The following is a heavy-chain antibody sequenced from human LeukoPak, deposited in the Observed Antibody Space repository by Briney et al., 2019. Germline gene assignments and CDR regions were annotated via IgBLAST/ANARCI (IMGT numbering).Heavy chain of an antibody. CDR2: INPSGGST. J-gene: IGHJ6*03. CDR1: GYTFTTYY. CDR3: ARAPEPRVGASYYYMDV. Sequence: GASVKVSCKASGYTFTTYYIHWVRQAPGQGLEWMAIINPSGGSTTYAQKFQGRVTMTRDTSTSTIYMELSSLRSEDTAVYYCARAPEPRVGASYYYMDVWGEGTPVTVSS. D-gene: IGHD1-26*01. V-gene: IGHV1-46*01.